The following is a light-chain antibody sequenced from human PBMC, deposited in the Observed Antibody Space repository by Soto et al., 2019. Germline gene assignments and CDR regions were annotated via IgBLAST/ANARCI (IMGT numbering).Light chain of an antibody. V-gene: IGKV3-20*01. J-gene: IGKJ1*01. CDR1: QRLSSNY. Sequence: EIVLTQSPGTPSLSPVERATLSCRASQRLSSNYLAWFQQKPGQAPRLLIYGASSRATGIPDRFSGSGSGTDFTLTIPRLEPEDFAVYYCLQYGSSVWTFGQGTKVDIK. CDR2: GAS. CDR3: LQYGSSVWT.